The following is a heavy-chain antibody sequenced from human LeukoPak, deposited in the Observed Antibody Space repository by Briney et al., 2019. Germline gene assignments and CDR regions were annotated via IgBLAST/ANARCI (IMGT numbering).Heavy chain of an antibody. Sequence: GGSLRLSCAASGFTFSSYSMNWVRQAPGKGLEWVAVISYDGSNKYYADSVKGRFTISRDNSKNTLYLQMNSLRAEDTAVYYCAREGRSIVVVTARFDYWGQGTLVTVSS. CDR2: ISYDGSNK. J-gene: IGHJ4*02. V-gene: IGHV3-30*03. D-gene: IGHD2-21*02. CDR3: AREGRSIVVVTARFDY. CDR1: GFTFSSYS.